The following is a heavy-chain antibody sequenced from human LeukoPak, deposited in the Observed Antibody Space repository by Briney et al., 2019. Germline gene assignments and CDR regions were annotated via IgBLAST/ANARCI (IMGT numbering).Heavy chain of an antibody. CDR3: ARAPWDYYGSGSYYPGGYYYYMDV. V-gene: IGHV1-69*05. CDR2: IIPIFGTA. D-gene: IGHD3-10*01. Sequence: SVKVSCKASGGTFSSYAISWVRQAPGQGLEWMGGIIPIFGTANYAQKFQGRVTITTDDSTSTAYMELSSLSSEDTAVYYCARAPWDYYGSGSYYPGGYYYYMDVWGKGTTVTVSS. CDR1: GGTFSSYA. J-gene: IGHJ6*03.